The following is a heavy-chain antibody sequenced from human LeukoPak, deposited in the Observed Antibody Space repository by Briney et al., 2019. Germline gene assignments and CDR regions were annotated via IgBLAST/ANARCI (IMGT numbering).Heavy chain of an antibody. CDR2: IYYSGST. CDR3: ARGNYYDSSGNDY. J-gene: IGHJ4*02. D-gene: IGHD3-22*01. Sequence: KPSETLSLTCTVSGGSISSSSYYWGWIRQPPGKGLEWIGSIYYSGSTYYNPSLKSRVTISVDTSKNQFSLKLSSVTAADTAVYYCARGNYYDSSGNDYWGQGTLVTVSS. V-gene: IGHV4-39*01. CDR1: GGSISSSSYY.